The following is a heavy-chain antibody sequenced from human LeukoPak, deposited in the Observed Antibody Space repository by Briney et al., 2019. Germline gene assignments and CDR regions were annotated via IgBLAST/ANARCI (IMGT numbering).Heavy chain of an antibody. V-gene: IGHV3-23*01. CDR2: ISGSGGST. Sequence: PGGSLRLSCAASGFTFSNYWMSWVRQAPGKGLEWVSAISGSGGSTYYADSVKGRFTISRDNSKNTLYLQMNSLRAEDTAVYYCATYYDYGGNSPPGDFDYWGQGTLVTVSS. J-gene: IGHJ4*02. CDR1: GFTFSNYW. CDR3: ATYYDYGGNSPPGDFDY. D-gene: IGHD4-23*01.